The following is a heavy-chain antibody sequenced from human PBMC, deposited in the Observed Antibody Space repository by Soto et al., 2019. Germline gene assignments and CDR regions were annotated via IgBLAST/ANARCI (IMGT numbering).Heavy chain of an antibody. CDR3: ARDPAVGYFDY. V-gene: IGHV3-30-3*01. Sequence: QVQLVESGGGVVQPGRSLRLSCAASGFTFSSYAMHWVRQAPGKGLDWVAVISYDGSNKYYADSVKGRFTISRDNSKNTLYRQMNSLRAEDTAVYYCARDPAVGYFDYWGQGTLVTVSS. CDR1: GFTFSSYA. D-gene: IGHD3-10*01. CDR2: ISYDGSNK. J-gene: IGHJ4*02.